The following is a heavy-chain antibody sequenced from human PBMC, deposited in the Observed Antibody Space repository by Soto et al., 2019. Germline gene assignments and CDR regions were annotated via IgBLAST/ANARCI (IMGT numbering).Heavy chain of an antibody. CDR1: GGSISSNDFY. V-gene: IGHV4-31*03. CDR3: ARLTATCQRWFDP. J-gene: IGHJ5*02. CDR2: IDYSGNT. Sequence: QVQLQESGPGLVKPSQTLSLTCIVSGGSISSNDFYWSWIRQHPGKGLEWIGYIDYSGNTYYNPSPKSRVTILLDTSKNQFSLKVRPVTAADPAVYYCARLTATCQRWFDPWRQGTLLTVSS.